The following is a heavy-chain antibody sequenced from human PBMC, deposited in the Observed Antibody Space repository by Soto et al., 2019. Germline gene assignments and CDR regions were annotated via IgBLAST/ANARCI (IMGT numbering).Heavy chain of an antibody. CDR2: ISGGGGST. D-gene: IGHD6-13*01. Sequence: GGSLRLSCAASGFTFSSYAMSWVRQAPGKGLEWVSGISGGGGSTYYADSVKGRFAISRDNSKNTLYLQMNSLRAEDTAVYYCAKGGSSSSGFDPWGQGTLVTVSS. V-gene: IGHV3-23*01. CDR1: GFTFSSYA. J-gene: IGHJ5*02. CDR3: AKGGSSSSGFDP.